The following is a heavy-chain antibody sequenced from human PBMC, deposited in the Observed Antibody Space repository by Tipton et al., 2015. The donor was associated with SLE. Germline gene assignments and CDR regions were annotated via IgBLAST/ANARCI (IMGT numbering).Heavy chain of an antibody. CDR2: ISWNSGSI. J-gene: IGHJ4*02. D-gene: IGHD6-13*01. CDR3: AKDSRTYSSSWFFDY. V-gene: IGHV3-9*01. Sequence: SLRLSCAASGFTFDDYAMHWVRQAPGKGLEWVSGISWNSGSIGYADSVKGRFTISRDNAKNSLYLQMNSLRAEDTALYYCAKDSRTYSSSWFFDYWGQGTLVTVSS. CDR1: GFTFDDYA.